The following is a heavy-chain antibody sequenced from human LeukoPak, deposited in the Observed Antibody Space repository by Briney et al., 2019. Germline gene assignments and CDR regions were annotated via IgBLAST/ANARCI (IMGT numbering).Heavy chain of an antibody. D-gene: IGHD6-19*01. Sequence: SGPALVKPTQTLTPTCTFSGFSLSTSGMRVSWIRQPPGKALEWLARIDWDDDKFYSTSLKTRLTISKDTSKNQVVLTMTNMDPVDTATYYCAREGSGWEFDYWGQGTLVTVSS. CDR2: IDWDDDK. CDR1: GFSLSTSGMR. CDR3: AREGSGWEFDY. V-gene: IGHV2-70*04. J-gene: IGHJ4*02.